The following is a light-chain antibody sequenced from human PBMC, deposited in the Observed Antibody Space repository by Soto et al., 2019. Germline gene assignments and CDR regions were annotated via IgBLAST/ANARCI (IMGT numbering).Light chain of an antibody. Sequence: EIVLTQSPATLSLSPGERATLSCRASQSVSSYLAWYQQKPGQAPRLLIYDASNRATGIPARFSGSGSGTEFTLTINSLQSEDFAVYYCQQYGYSPITFGQGTRLEIK. V-gene: IGKV3-11*01. CDR3: QQYGYSPIT. J-gene: IGKJ5*01. CDR2: DAS. CDR1: QSVSSY.